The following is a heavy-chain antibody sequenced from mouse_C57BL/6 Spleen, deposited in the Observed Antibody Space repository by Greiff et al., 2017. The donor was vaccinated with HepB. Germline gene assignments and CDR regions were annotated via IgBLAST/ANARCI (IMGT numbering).Heavy chain of an antibody. J-gene: IGHJ3*01. CDR3: AKFHYDVAY. Sequence: QVQLKQPGAELVKPGASVKLSCKASGYTFTSYWMHWVKQRPGQGLEWIGMIHPNSGSTNYNEKFKSKATLTVDKSSSTAYMQLSSLTSEDSAVYYCAKFHYDVAYWGQGTLVTVSA. V-gene: IGHV1-64*01. CDR1: GYTFTSYW. D-gene: IGHD2-4*01. CDR2: IHPNSGST.